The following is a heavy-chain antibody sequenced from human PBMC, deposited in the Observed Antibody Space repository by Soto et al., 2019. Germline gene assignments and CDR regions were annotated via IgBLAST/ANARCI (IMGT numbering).Heavy chain of an antibody. CDR1: GFTFSNAW. V-gene: IGHV3-15*01. Sequence: EVQLVESGGGLVKPGGSLRLSCAASGFTFSNAWMSWVRQAPGKGLEWVGRIKSKTAGGTTDYAAPVKGRLTISRDDSTNTLYLQMTSLKTEDTAVYYFTRDYCSGGSCYAFGPWGQGTLVTVSS. CDR2: IKSKTAGGTT. J-gene: IGHJ5*02. CDR3: TRDYCSGGSCYAFGP. D-gene: IGHD2-15*01.